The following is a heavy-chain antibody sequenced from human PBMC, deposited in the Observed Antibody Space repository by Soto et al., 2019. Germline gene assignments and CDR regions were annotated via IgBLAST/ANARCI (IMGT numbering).Heavy chain of an antibody. D-gene: IGHD4-17*01. CDR3: ARSTNDYGDRH. CDR1: GSTFTNYG. CDR2: MNPNSGNT. J-gene: IGHJ4*02. V-gene: IGHV1-8*02. Sequence: ASVKVSCKASGSTFTNYGVSWLRQATGQGLEWMGWMNPNSGNTGYAQKFQGRVTMTRNTSISTAYMELSSLRSDDTAVYYCARSTNDYGDRHWGQGTLVTVSS.